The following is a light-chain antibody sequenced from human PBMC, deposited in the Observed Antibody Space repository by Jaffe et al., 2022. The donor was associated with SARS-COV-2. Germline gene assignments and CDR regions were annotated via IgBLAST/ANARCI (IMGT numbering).Light chain of an antibody. J-gene: IGLJ3*02. V-gene: IGLV2-14*01. Sequence: QSALTQPASVSGSPGQSITISCTGTSSDVGGYNYVSWYQQHPGKAPKLMIYEVSNRPSGVPDRFSGSKSGNTASLTISGLQAEDEADYYCSSYTSSSVFGGGTKLTVL. CDR1: SSDVGGYNY. CDR3: SSYTSSSV. CDR2: EVS.